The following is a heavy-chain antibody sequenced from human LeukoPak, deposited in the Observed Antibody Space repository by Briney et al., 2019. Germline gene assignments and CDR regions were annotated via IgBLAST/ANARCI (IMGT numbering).Heavy chain of an antibody. J-gene: IGHJ4*02. CDR2: IYTSGST. V-gene: IGHV4-4*07. CDR3: ARDRSGADY. D-gene: IGHD3-10*01. CDR1: GGSISTYY. Sequence: SETLSLTCTVTGGSISTYYWSWIRQPAGKGLEWIGRIYTSGSTKYNPSIKSRVTISVDKSKNQFSLKLTSVTAADTAMYYCARDRSGADYWGQGTLVTVS.